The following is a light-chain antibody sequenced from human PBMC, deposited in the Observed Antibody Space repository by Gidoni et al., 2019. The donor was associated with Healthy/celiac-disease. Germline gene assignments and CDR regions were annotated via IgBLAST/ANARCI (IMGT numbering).Light chain of an antibody. CDR2: GAS. CDR3: QQYGSSPPIT. Sequence: EIVLTQSPGTLSLSPGERATLSCRASQSVSSSYLAWYQQKPGQAPRLLIYGASSRATVIPDRFSGSGSGTDFTLTISRLEPEDFAVYYCQQYGSSPPITFGPWTKVDIK. V-gene: IGKV3-20*01. CDR1: QSVSSSY. J-gene: IGKJ3*01.